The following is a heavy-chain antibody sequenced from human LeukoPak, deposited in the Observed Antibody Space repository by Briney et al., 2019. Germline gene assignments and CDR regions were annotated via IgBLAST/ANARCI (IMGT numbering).Heavy chain of an antibody. D-gene: IGHD3-3*01. CDR2: ICGSGGTT. Sequence: GGSLRLSCAASGFTFSSYAMSWVRQAPGKGLEWVSAICGSGGTTYYADSVKGRFTASRDNSKNTLYLQMNSLRAEDTAVYYCATYYDFWSGYMYYFDYWGQGTLVTVSS. CDR3: ATYYDFWSGYMYYFDY. J-gene: IGHJ4*02. CDR1: GFTFSSYA. V-gene: IGHV3-23*01.